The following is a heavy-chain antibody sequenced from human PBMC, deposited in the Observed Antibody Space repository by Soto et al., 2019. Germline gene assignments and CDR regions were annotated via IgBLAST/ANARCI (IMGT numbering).Heavy chain of an antibody. V-gene: IGHV3-23*01. CDR1: GFTFSSYA. D-gene: IGHD3-16*02. J-gene: IGHJ4*02. CDR3: AKDLRLGELSLYGIDY. Sequence: GGSLRLSFAASGFTFSSYAMSWVRQAPGKGLEWVSGISGNGGSTYYADSVKGRFTISRDNSKNTLYLQMNSLTAEDTAVFYCAKDLRLGELSLYGIDYWGQGTLVTVSS. CDR2: ISGNGGST.